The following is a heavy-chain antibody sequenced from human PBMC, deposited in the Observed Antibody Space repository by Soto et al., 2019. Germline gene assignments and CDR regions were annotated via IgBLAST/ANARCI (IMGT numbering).Heavy chain of an antibody. CDR2: IYYSGST. J-gene: IGHJ5*02. CDR1: GGSISSSSYY. V-gene: IGHV4-39*01. CDR3: ASTYYDFWSGYFSGWNWFDP. D-gene: IGHD3-3*01. Sequence: SETLSLTCTVSGGSISSSSYYWGWIRQPPGKGLEWIGSIYYSGSTYYNPSLKSRVTISVDTSKNQFSLKLSSVTAADTAVYYCASTYYDFWSGYFSGWNWFDPWGQGTLVTVSS.